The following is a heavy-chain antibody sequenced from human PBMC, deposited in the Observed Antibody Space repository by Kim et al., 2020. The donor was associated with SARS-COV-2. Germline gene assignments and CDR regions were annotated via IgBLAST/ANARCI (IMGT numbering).Heavy chain of an antibody. V-gene: IGHV1-3*01. CDR3: LGGYYFDY. J-gene: IGHJ4*02. Sequence: ASVKVSCKTSGHTFTRDSIHWVRQAPGQGLEWLGGIDCGNGNAIYSQNFQSRVTFTTDTSASTGYMELSSLRSEDSAVYYCLGGYYFDYWCQGTLVTVSS. D-gene: IGHD2-15*01. CDR1: GHTFTRDS. CDR2: IDCGNGNA.